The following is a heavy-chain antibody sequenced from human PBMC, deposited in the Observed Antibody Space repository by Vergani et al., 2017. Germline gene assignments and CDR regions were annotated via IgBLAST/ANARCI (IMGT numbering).Heavy chain of an antibody. CDR2: ISGSGGST. V-gene: IGHV3-23*04. J-gene: IGHJ4*02. Sequence: EVQLVESGGGLIQPGGSLRLSCAASGFTFSSYAMSWVRQAPGKGLEWVSAISGSGGSTYYADSVKGRFTISRDNSKNTLYLQMNSLRAEDTAVYYCAKHYYDSSGYQRAFDYWGQGTLVTVSS. D-gene: IGHD3-22*01. CDR3: AKHYYDSSGYQRAFDY. CDR1: GFTFSSYA.